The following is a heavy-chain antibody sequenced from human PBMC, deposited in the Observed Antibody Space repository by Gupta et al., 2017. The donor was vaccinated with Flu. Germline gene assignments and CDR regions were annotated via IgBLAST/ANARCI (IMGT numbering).Heavy chain of an antibody. CDR3: ARDSSGWSRQFDY. Sequence: VHLQESGPGLVKPSQTPSLPCTVSGGSLSSGSYYWSWIRQPAGKGLEWIGRIYTSGRTNYNPALKSRVTISVDTAKNQFSLKMRSVTAADTAVYYCARDSSGWSRQFDYGGQGTLVTVSS. CDR2: IYTSGRT. CDR1: GGSLSSGSYY. V-gene: IGHV4-61*02. D-gene: IGHD6-19*01. J-gene: IGHJ4*02.